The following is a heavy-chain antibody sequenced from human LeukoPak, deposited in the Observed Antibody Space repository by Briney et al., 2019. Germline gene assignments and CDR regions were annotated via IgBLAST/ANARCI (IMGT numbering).Heavy chain of an antibody. CDR2: IRFDGINK. J-gene: IGHJ4*02. V-gene: IGHV3-30*02. CDR3: AKIGLGSSSWWYFDY. Sequence: GGSLRLSCAASGFTFSTYGIHWVRQAPGKGLEWVALIRFDGINKFYADSVKGRFTVSRDNSKNTVHLQMSSLRAEDTAVYYCAKIGLGSSSWWYFDYWGQGALVTVSS. CDR1: GFTFSTYG. D-gene: IGHD6-13*01.